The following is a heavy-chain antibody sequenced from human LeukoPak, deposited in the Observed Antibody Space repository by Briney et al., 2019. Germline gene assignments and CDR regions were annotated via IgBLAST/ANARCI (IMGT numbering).Heavy chain of an antibody. CDR1: GYTFTSYY. CDR3: ARVCIAAACVDY. CDR2: INPSGGST. J-gene: IGHJ4*02. D-gene: IGHD6-13*01. Sequence: ASVKVSCKASGYTFTSYYMHWVRQAPGQGLEWMGIINPSGGSTSYAQKFQGRVTMTRDMSTSTVYMELSSLRSEDTAVYYCARVCIAAACVDYWGQGTLVTVSS. V-gene: IGHV1-46*01.